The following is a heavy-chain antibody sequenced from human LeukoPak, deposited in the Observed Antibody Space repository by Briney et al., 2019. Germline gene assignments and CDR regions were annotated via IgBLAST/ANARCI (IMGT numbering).Heavy chain of an antibody. J-gene: IGHJ4*02. V-gene: IGHV3-21*01. CDR3: ARESAMGATTGDY. CDR1: GFTFSSYS. CDR2: ISSSSSYI. Sequence: GGSLRLSCAASGFTFSSYSMNWVRQAPGKGLEWVSSISSSSSYIYYADSVKGRFTISRDNAKDTLYLQMNSLRTEDTAVYYCARESAMGATTGDYWGRGTLVTVSS. D-gene: IGHD1-26*01.